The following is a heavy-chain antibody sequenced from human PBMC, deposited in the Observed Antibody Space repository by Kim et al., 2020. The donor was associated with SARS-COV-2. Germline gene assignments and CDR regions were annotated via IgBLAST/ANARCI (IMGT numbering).Heavy chain of an antibody. CDR3: ARQGPWHFDWLLYGVEHYYYYGMDV. Sequence: SETLSLTCTVSGGSISSSSYYWGWIRQPPGKGLEWIGSIYYSGSTYYNPSLKSRVTISVDTSKNQFSLKLSSVTAADTAVYYCARQGPWHFDWLLYGVEHYYYYGMDVWGQGTTVTVSS. J-gene: IGHJ6*02. CDR2: IYYSGST. V-gene: IGHV4-39*01. CDR1: GGSISSSSYY. D-gene: IGHD3-9*01.